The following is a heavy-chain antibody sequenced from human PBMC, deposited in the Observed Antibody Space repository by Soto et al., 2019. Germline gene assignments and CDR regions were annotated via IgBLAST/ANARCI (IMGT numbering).Heavy chain of an antibody. CDR2: IYHSGST. CDR3: AGGVSSTTSAPPPFDY. CDR1: GGSISSGGYS. V-gene: IGHV4-30-2*01. D-gene: IGHD2-2*01. J-gene: IGHJ4*02. Sequence: SETLSLTCAVSGGSISSGGYSWSWIRQPPGKGLEWIGYIYHSGSTYYNPSLKSRVTISVDRSKNQFSLKLSSVTAADTAVYYCAGGVSSTTSAPPPFDYWGQGTLVTVSS.